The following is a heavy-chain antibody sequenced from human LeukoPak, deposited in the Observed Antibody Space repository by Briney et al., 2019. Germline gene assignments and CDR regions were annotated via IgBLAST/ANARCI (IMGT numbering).Heavy chain of an antibody. V-gene: IGHV3-23*01. CDR1: RFTFSYYA. D-gene: IGHD6-13*01. CDR2: ISGSGGST. Sequence: GGSLRLSCAASRFTFSYYAMSWVRQAPGKGLEWVSGISGSGGSTYYADSVKGRFTISRDNSKNTLYLQMNSLRAEDTAVYYCAKDPRGAAAGPWGQGTLVTVSS. J-gene: IGHJ5*02. CDR3: AKDPRGAAAGP.